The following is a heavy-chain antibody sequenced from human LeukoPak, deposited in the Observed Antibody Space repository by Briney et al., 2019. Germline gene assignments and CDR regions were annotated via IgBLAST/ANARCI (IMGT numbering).Heavy chain of an antibody. D-gene: IGHD4-11*01. V-gene: IGHV4-59*01. CDR2: TQNSATT. CDR3: ATDYSNFYGMDV. J-gene: IGHJ6*02. CDR1: GGSISSYY. Sequence: PSETLSLTCTVSGGSISSYYWSWIRQPPGKGLEWIGYTQNSATTNYNPYLESRVTIFVDSSKDQFSLRVTSVTAADTAVYYCATDYSNFYGMDVWGQGTTVTVSS.